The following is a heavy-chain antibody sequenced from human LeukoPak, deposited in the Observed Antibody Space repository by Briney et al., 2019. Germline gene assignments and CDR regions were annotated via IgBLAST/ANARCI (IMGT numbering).Heavy chain of an antibody. Sequence: GASVKVSCKASGYTFTGYYMHWVRQAPGQGLEWMGWINPNSGGTNYAQKFQGRVTMTRDTSISTAYMELSRLRSDDTAVYYCAREGYCTNGVCPTRPGHWYFDLWGRGTLVTVSS. CDR1: GYTFTGYY. V-gene: IGHV1-2*02. D-gene: IGHD2-8*01. J-gene: IGHJ2*01. CDR2: INPNSGGT. CDR3: AREGYCTNGVCPTRPGHWYFDL.